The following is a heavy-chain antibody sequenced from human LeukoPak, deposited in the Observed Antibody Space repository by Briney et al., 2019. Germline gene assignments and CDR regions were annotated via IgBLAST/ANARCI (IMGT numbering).Heavy chain of an antibody. CDR1: GYTFTGYY. CDR2: INPNSGGT. D-gene: IGHD3-10*01. Sequence: ASVKVSCKASGYTFTGYYMHWVRQAPGQGLEWMGWINPNSGGTNYAQKFQGRVTMTRDTSISTAYMELSSLRSEDTAVYYCATRYGSGSYYPNYYYYYMDVWGKGTTVTISS. J-gene: IGHJ6*03. CDR3: ATRYGSGSYYPNYYYYYMDV. V-gene: IGHV1-2*02.